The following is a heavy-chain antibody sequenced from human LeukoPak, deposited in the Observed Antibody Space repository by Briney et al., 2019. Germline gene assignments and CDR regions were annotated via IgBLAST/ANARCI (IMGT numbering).Heavy chain of an antibody. D-gene: IGHD3-22*01. Sequence: PGGSLRLSCAASGFIFSSYSMNWVRQAPGKGLEWVSSISSSSSYIYYADSVRGRFTISRDNAKNSLYLQMNSLRAEDTAVYYCARDGYYDSSDPFDYWGQGTLVTVSS. V-gene: IGHV3-21*01. CDR3: ARDGYYDSSDPFDY. J-gene: IGHJ4*02. CDR2: ISSSSSYI. CDR1: GFIFSSYS.